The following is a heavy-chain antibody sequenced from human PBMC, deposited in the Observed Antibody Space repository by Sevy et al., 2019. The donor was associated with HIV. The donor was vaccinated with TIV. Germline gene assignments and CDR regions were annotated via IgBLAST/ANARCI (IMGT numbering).Heavy chain of an antibody. V-gene: IGHV3-23*01. CDR1: GFTFSSYA. CDR2: IGGSADYT. J-gene: IGHJ4*02. CDR3: AREVSAYSYSDY. Sequence: GGYLRLSCVTSGFTFSSYAMSWVRQTPGKGLEWVSAIGGSADYTYYADSVKGRFTISRDNSKNTLYLQMNGLRAEDTAVYYCAREVSAYSYSDYWGQGTLVTVS. D-gene: IGHD5-18*01.